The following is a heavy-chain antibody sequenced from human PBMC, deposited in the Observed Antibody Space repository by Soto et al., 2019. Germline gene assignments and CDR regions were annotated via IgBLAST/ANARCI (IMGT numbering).Heavy chain of an antibody. J-gene: IGHJ4*02. D-gene: IGHD1-26*01. CDR1: GGSISRNDHY. Sequence: SETLSLTCTVSGGSISRNDHYLAWIRKPPGKGLEWIGSIYYSGTPYYNPSLNNRVTISLNSPENQFSLRLSSVTAADAAVYYCATSASGSYYYFDFWGPGSLVTVSS. CDR3: ATSASGSYYYFDF. CDR2: IYYSGTP. V-gene: IGHV4-39*01.